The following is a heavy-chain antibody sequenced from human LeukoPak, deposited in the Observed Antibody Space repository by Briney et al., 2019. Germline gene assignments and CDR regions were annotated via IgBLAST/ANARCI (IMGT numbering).Heavy chain of an antibody. Sequence: DPGGSLRLSCAASGFTFNNYWMNWVRQAPGKGLEWVANMKQDGSEKYYVDSVKGRFTISRDNSKNTLYLQMNSLRAEDTAIYYCARNRGSGSLTQYSFDYWGQGTLVTVSS. J-gene: IGHJ4*02. CDR3: ARNRGSGSLTQYSFDY. V-gene: IGHV3-7*03. D-gene: IGHD1-26*01. CDR2: MKQDGSEK. CDR1: GFTFNNYW.